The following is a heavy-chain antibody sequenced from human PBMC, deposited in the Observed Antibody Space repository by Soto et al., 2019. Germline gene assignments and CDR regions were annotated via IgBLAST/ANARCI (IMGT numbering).Heavy chain of an antibody. Sequence: SETLTLTFTVSGGSISYYYWSWIRQSAGKGLEWIGRIYPSGSTNYNPSLKGRVTMSVETSNNQFSLNLGSVTAADTAVYYCARDRAAAGPSNWFDPWGQGTLVTVSS. J-gene: IGHJ5*02. D-gene: IGHD6-13*01. CDR2: IYPSGST. CDR3: ARDRAAAGPSNWFDP. V-gene: IGHV4-4*07. CDR1: GGSISYYY.